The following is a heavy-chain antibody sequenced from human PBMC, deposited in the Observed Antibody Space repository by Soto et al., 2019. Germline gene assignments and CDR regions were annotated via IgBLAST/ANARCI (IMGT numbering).Heavy chain of an antibody. V-gene: IGHV3-30*18. CDR2: ISYDGNNK. J-gene: IGHJ6*02. CDR1: GFSLSNNG. D-gene: IGHD3-22*01. CDR3: AKGGSGNYLTYYFFYGMDV. Sequence: PGGCLRLSCAAAGFSLSNNGMHWVRQAPGKGLEWVAVISYDGNNKYYADSVKGRFTISRDNSKNTVYLEMNNLRAEDTAMYYCAKGGSGNYLTYYFFYGMDVWGQGTTFTISS.